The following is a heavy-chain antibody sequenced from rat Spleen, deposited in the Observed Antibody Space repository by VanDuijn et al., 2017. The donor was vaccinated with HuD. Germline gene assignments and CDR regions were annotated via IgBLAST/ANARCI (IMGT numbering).Heavy chain of an antibody. Sequence: QVQLKESGPGLVQPSQTLSLTCTVSGFSLTSYHIRWVRQPPGKGLEWLGVIWIDGNTGYTSFLKSRLSISRDTSRSQVFLKMNSLQTEDTATYFCARDRTGPFDYWGQGVKVTVSS. D-gene: IGHD4-2*01. J-gene: IGHJ2*01. CDR1: GFSLTSYH. CDR3: ARDRTGPFDY. CDR2: IWIDGNT. V-gene: IGHV2-43*01.